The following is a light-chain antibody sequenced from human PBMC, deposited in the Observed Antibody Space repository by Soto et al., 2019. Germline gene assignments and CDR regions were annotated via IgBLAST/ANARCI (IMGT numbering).Light chain of an antibody. J-gene: IGKJ4*01. CDR1: QSVSSY. CDR3: QQRSNWPQLT. Sequence: EIVLTQSPATLSLSPGERATLSCRASQSVSSYLAWYQQKPGQAPRLLIYDASNRATGIPARFSGSGSGTDFTLTISSLEPEVFAVYYCQQRSNWPQLTFGGGTKVEIK. V-gene: IGKV3-11*01. CDR2: DAS.